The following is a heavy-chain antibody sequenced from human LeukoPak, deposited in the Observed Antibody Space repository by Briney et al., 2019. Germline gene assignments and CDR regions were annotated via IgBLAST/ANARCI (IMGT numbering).Heavy chain of an antibody. V-gene: IGHV4-59*01. CDR1: GGSISSYY. J-gene: IGHJ5*02. CDR3: ARVSGGYDWFDP. CDR2: IYYSGST. D-gene: IGHD3-22*01. Sequence: PSETLSLTCTVSGGSISSYYWNWIRQPPGKGLEWIAYIYYSGSTNYNPSLKSRVTISVDTSKNQFSLKLSSVTAADTAVYYCARVSGGYDWFDPWGQGTLVTVSS.